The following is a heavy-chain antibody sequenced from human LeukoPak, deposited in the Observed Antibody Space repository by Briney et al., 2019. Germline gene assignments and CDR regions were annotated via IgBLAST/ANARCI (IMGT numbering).Heavy chain of an antibody. V-gene: IGHV3-23*01. Sequence: GGSLRLSCAASGFTFSSYAMGWVRQAPGKGLEWVSSISATGVSTYFAASVRGRFTISRDNSKNTQYLQMNSLRAEGTAVYYCAKGSGRYGSGSFSDSWGQGTLVTVSS. CDR1: GFTFSSYA. D-gene: IGHD3-10*01. CDR2: ISATGVST. J-gene: IGHJ5*01. CDR3: AKGSGRYGSGSFSDS.